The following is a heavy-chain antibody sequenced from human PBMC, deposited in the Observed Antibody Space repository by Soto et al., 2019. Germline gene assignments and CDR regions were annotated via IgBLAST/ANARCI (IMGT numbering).Heavy chain of an antibody. J-gene: IGHJ5*02. D-gene: IGHD3-3*01. CDR2: IYSSGNT. V-gene: IGHV4-4*07. CDR1: GGTISGYY. Sequence: SETLSLTCNVSGGTISGYYWTWIRQPAGKGLEWIGRIYSSGNTKYNPSLQSRVTMSLDTSNNQFSLRLTSVTAADTAVYYCARGQRFSDWFDTWGQVNLVT. CDR3: ARGQRFSDWFDT.